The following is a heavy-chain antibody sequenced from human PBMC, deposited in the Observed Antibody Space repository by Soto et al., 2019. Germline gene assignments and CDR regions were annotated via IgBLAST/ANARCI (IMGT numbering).Heavy chain of an antibody. CDR1: GGSLSDSNW. D-gene: IGHD1-26*01. CDR2: ISHTGST. V-gene: IGHV4-4*02. J-gene: IGHJ4*02. CDR3: ASFTGTYYFDF. Sequence: QMQLQESGPGLVKPSGTLSLTCAVSGGSLSDSNWWSWVRQPPGKGLEWIGEISHTGSTNYNPSLQSRVTLAVDKSKNPFSLNLKSVSAAATAVYYCASFTGTYYFDFWGPGTLVTVAS.